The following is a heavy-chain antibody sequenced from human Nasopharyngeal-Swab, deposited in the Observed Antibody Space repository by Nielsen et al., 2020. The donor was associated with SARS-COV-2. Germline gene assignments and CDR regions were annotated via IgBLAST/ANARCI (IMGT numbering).Heavy chain of an antibody. CDR1: GFTFNGYW. CDR3: ARDLYGSGSPFDY. CDR2: IKQDASEV. J-gene: IGHJ4*02. D-gene: IGHD3-10*01. Sequence: GGSLRLSCAASGFTFNGYWMSWVRQVPGKGLEWVANIKQDASEVYYVDSVKGRFTISRDNAKNSLYLQMNSLRAEDTAVYYCARDLYGSGSPFDYWGQGTLVTVSS. V-gene: IGHV3-7*03.